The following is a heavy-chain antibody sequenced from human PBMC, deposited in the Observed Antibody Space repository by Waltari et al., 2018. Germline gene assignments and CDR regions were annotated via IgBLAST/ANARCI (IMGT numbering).Heavy chain of an antibody. CDR1: GGSLYGYY. CDR3: VREFCTSAGCYSYS. J-gene: IGHJ4*02. D-gene: IGHD2-15*01. V-gene: IGHV4-34*01. CDR2: INHYGIT. Sequence: QVLLQEWGAGLLKPSETLSLTCAVSGGSLYGYYWTWIRQPPGKGLEWIGEINHYGITNYNASLKSRVIMSIDTSKNQFSLTLKSVAAADTAVYYCVREFCTSAGCYSYSWGQGTLVTVSS.